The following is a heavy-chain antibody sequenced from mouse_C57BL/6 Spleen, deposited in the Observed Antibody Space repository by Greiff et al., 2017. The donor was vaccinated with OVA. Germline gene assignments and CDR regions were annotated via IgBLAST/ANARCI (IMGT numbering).Heavy chain of an antibody. J-gene: IGHJ2*01. Sequence: VQLQQSGPELVKPGASVKISCKASGYTFTDYYMNWVKQSHGKSLEWIGDINPNNGGTSYNQKFKGKATLTVDKSSSTAYMELRSLTSEDSAVYYCARGVSTMVSDYWGQGTTLTVSS. CDR3: ARGVSTMVSDY. D-gene: IGHD2-2*01. CDR1: GYTFTDYY. CDR2: INPNNGGT. V-gene: IGHV1-26*01.